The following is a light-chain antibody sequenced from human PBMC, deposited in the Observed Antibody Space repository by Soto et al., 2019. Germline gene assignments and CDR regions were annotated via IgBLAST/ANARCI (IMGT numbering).Light chain of an antibody. J-gene: IGLJ1*01. CDR3: CSYSGSGTYV. CDR2: DVN. V-gene: IGLV2-8*01. CDR1: SSDVGAYIF. Sequence: QSVLTQPPSASGSPGQSVTISCTGTSSDVGAYIFVSWYQQHPGKAPKLMVYDVNRRPPGVPDRFFGSKSGNTASLTVSGLQAEDEADYYCCSYSGSGTYVFGTGTKVTVL.